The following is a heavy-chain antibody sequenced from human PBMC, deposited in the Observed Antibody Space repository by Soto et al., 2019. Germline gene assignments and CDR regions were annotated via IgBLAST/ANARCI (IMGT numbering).Heavy chain of an antibody. CDR1: GGSITPPY. Sequence: SETLSLTCTVSGGSITPPYWNWSWIRKPPGKGLEWIGFTYFRGSTNYNPSVRSRVTISLDASKNQLSLKLRSVTAADTAVYYCSGYGSGSYYRYWGHGTLVTVSS. CDR3: SGYGSGSYYRY. CDR2: TYFRGST. V-gene: IGHV4-59*08. J-gene: IGHJ4*01. D-gene: IGHD3-10*01.